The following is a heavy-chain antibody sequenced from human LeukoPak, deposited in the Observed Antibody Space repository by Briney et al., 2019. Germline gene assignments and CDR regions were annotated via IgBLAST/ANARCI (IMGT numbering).Heavy chain of an antibody. D-gene: IGHD6-6*01. J-gene: IGHJ4*02. CDR3: ARDKGTSYLSSFDY. Sequence: PSETLSLTCTISGGSISSYYWSWIRQPAGKGLEWIGRIYTSGSTNYNPPLKSRVTMSVDTSKNQFSLKLSSVTAADTAVYYCARDKGTSYLSSFDYWGQGTLVTVSS. V-gene: IGHV4-4*07. CDR1: GGSISSYY. CDR2: IYTSGST.